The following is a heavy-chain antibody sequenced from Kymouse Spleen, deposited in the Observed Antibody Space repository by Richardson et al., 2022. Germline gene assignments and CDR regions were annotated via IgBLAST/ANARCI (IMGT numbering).Heavy chain of an antibody. V-gene: IGHV3-13*01. J-gene: IGHJ3*02. CDR2: IGTAGDT. D-gene: IGHD1-7*01. CDR3: ARSYNWNYEFAFDI. CDR1: GFTFSSYD. Sequence: EVQLVESGGGLVQPGGSLRLSCAASGFTFSSYDMHWVRQATGKGLEWVSAIGTAGDTYYPGSVKGRFTISRENAKNSLYLQMNSLRAGDTAVYYCARSYNWNYEFAFDIWGQGTMVTVSS.